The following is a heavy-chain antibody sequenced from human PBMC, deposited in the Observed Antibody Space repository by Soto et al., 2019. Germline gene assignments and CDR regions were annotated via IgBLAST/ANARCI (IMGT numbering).Heavy chain of an antibody. J-gene: IGHJ6*01. CDR3: VRQGIGFLHGLVDV. CDR2: DYDTWST. Sequence: QVQVQQSGPGLVKPSETLSLTCTVSSGPSKSHNWGWIRQPPGRGLEWIGYDYDTWSTSYNPSLKSRVTVSADTSTNRISLTLRFVTAADTAVYYCVRQGIGFLHGLVDVWGQGTTVIVSS. CDR1: SGPSKSHN. D-gene: IGHD3-10*01. V-gene: IGHV4-59*08.